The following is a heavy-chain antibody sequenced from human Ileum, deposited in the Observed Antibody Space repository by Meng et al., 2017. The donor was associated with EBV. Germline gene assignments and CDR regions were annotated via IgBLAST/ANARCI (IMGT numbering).Heavy chain of an antibody. Sequence: QWHVQASGPGLVKPSETLSLPGAGSGGSIRRSDWWSWVRQPPGKGLEWIGETSHSGSTNYSPSLKSRVTISLDKSKNQLSLKLNSVTAADTAVYYCASSDYYRSDYWGQGTLVTVSS. D-gene: IGHD3-22*01. V-gene: IGHV4-4*02. CDR2: TSHSGST. J-gene: IGHJ4*02. CDR1: GGSIRRSDW. CDR3: ASSDYYRSDY.